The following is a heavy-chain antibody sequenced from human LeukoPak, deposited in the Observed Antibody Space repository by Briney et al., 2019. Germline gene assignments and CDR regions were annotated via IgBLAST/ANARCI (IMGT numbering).Heavy chain of an antibody. D-gene: IGHD2-2*01. CDR1: GYTFSSYW. CDR3: ARDWRYCTSSSCPQPFDY. Sequence: GGSLRLSCAASGYTFSSYWMHWVRQAPGKGLIWVSRINSDGSITSYVDSVKGRFTISRDNAKNTLYLEMNSLRAEDTAVYFCARDWRYCTSSSCPQPFDYWGQGTLVTVSS. J-gene: IGHJ4*02. CDR2: INSDGSIT. V-gene: IGHV3-74*01.